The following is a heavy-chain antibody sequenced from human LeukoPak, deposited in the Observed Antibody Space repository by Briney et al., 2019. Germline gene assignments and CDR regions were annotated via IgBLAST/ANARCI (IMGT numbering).Heavy chain of an antibody. D-gene: IGHD3-10*01. CDR1: GGSISTYY. V-gene: IGHV4-59*01. Sequence: LETLSLTCTVSGGSISTYYWSWIRQPPGKGLEWIGYIYYSGTTNYNPSLKSRVTISVDTSKNQFSLKLSSVTAADTAVYYCARDNRGYQGGSYYYYGMDVWGQGTTVTVSS. J-gene: IGHJ6*02. CDR2: IYYSGTT. CDR3: ARDNRGYQGGSYYYYGMDV.